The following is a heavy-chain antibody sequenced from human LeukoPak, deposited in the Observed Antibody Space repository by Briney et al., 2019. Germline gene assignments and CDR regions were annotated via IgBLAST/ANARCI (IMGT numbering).Heavy chain of an antibody. CDR2: ILNDGTQP. CDR1: GFMFSHYG. J-gene: IGHJ3*02. Sequence: GRSLRLSYAASGFMFSHYGMHWVRQAPGKGLEWVAVILNDGTQPHYADSVKGRFTTSRDNSRNTLFLELNSPRAEDSAVYYCARDDAVEDNGLDNWGQGTMVTVSS. D-gene: IGHD2-8*01. CDR3: ARDDAVEDNGLDN. V-gene: IGHV3-33*01.